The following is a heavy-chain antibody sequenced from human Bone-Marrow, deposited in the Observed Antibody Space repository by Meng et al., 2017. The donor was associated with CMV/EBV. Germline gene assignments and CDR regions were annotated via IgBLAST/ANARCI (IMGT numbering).Heavy chain of an antibody. J-gene: IGHJ3*02. Sequence: LSLTCTVSGGSISSSSYYWGWIRQPPGKGLEWVAVISYDGSNKYYADSVKGRFTISRDNSKKTLYLQMNSLRAEDTAVYYCAREKWLLQETTDDAFDIWGQGTMVTVSS. D-gene: IGHD3-22*01. CDR3: AREKWLLQETTDDAFDI. V-gene: IGHV3-30*03. CDR2: ISYDGSNK. CDR1: GGSISSSS.